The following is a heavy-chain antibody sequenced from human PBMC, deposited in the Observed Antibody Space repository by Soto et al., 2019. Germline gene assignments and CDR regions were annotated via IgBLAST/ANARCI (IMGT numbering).Heavy chain of an antibody. CDR2: ISGSGGTI. CDR3: ARASLSSGWTSGY. V-gene: IGHV3-23*01. CDR1: GFTFSSYA. J-gene: IGHJ4*02. D-gene: IGHD6-19*01. Sequence: GSLRLSCAASGFTFSSYAMSWVRQAPGKGLEWVSAISGSGGTIYYADSVKGRFTISRDNAKNSLYLQMNSLRDEDTAVYYCARASLSSGWTSGYLGQGTLVTV.